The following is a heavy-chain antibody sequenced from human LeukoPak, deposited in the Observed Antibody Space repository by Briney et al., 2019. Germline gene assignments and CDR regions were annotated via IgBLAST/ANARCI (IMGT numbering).Heavy chain of an antibody. V-gene: IGHV3-11*01. J-gene: IGHJ5*02. CDR2: ISSSSSAI. CDR1: GFNFSDYY. Sequence: GSLRLSCVASGFNFSDYYMSWIRQAPGKGLKWTSFISSSSSAIYYADSVKGRFIISRDNAKNSLYLQMNSLRVEDTAVYYCARASVTTIDWFDPWGQGTLVTVSS. D-gene: IGHD4-17*01. CDR3: ARASVTTIDWFDP.